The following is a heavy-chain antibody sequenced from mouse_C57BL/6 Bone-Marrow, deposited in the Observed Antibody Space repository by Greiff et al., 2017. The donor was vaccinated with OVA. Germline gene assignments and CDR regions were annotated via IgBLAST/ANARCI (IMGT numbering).Heavy chain of an antibody. CDR2: LYPGNSDT. D-gene: IGHD2-1*01. CDR3: TRRGNYDYAMDY. J-gene: IGHJ4*01. CDR1: GYTFTSYW. Sequence: EVQLQQSGTVLARPGASVKMSCKTSGYTFTSYWMHWVKQRPGQGLEWIGALYPGNSDTSYNQKFKGKAKLTAVTSASTAYMELSSLTNEDSAVYYCTRRGNYDYAMDYWGQGTSVTVSS. V-gene: IGHV1-5*01.